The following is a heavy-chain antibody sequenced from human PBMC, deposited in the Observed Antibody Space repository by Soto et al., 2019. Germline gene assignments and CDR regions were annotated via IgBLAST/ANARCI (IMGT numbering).Heavy chain of an antibody. J-gene: IGHJ5*02. CDR2: ISPRNGNT. CDR1: GYTLVSYG. CDR3: PRTPTPTHGDSNKNHYLDP. V-gene: IGHV1-18*01. D-gene: IGHD3-10*01. Sequence: ASVKVACKASGYTLVSYGFSWVLQAPGQGLEWMGWISPRNGNTHYVEKFQGRVTMTTDTSTSTAFMELRTLRDDDTDVYSCPRTPTPTHGDSNKNHYLDPRGQGTLVTVSS.